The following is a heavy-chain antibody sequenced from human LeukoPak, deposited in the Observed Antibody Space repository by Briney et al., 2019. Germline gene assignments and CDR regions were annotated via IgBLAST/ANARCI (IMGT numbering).Heavy chain of an antibody. D-gene: IGHD1-26*01. CDR3: ARVPPAYSGSYLYYGMDV. CDR2: INHSGST. CDR1: GGSFSGYC. J-gene: IGHJ6*02. Sequence: PSETLSLTCAVYGGSFSGYCWSWIRQPPGKGLEWIGEINHSGSTNYNPSLKSRVTISVDTSKNQFSLKLSSVTAADTAVYYCARVPPAYSGSYLYYGMDVWGQGTTVTVSS. V-gene: IGHV4-34*01.